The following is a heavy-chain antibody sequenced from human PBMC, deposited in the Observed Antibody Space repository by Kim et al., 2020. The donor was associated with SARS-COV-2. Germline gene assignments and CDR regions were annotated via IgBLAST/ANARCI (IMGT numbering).Heavy chain of an antibody. J-gene: IGHJ4*02. Sequence: SETLSLTCSVSNGSISSGGYYWSWIRQHPDKGLQWIGHIYHTGNTYFNPSLKSRFFMSVDTSKNEFSLKVNSVTAADTAVYFCARFLGYCSSTTCSGHFDVWGQGALVAVSS. CDR1: NGSISSGGYY. D-gene: IGHD2-2*01. CDR2: IYHTGNT. V-gene: IGHV4-31*03. CDR3: ARFLGYCSSTTCSGHFDV.